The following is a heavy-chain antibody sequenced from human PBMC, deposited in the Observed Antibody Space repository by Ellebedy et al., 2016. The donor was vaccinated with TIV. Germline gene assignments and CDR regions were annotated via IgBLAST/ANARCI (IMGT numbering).Heavy chain of an antibody. Sequence: ASVKVSCKASGGTFNSYAISWVRQAPGHGLEWMGVIVPIYGTVNYAQKFQGRLTITADESTRTASMELSSLTSDDTAIYYCARIRDGYNHYYYYGLDVWGQGTTVTVSS. D-gene: IGHD5-24*01. CDR3: ARIRDGYNHYYYYGLDV. J-gene: IGHJ6*02. CDR2: IVPIYGTV. CDR1: GGTFNSYA. V-gene: IGHV1-69*13.